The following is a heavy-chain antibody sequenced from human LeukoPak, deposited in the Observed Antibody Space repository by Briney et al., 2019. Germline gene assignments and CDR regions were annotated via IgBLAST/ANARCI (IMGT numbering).Heavy chain of an antibody. CDR3: ARGGRTTWHGMDV. CDR2: IWYDGSNK. V-gene: IGHV3-33*01. CDR1: GFSFSTYG. J-gene: IGHJ6*02. D-gene: IGHD4-17*01. Sequence: GGSLRLSCEASGFSFSTYGMHWVRQAPGQGLEWVAVIWYDGSNKNYADSVKGRFTISRDNSKNTLYLQMNSLRAEDTAVYYCARGGRTTWHGMDVWGQGTTVTVSS.